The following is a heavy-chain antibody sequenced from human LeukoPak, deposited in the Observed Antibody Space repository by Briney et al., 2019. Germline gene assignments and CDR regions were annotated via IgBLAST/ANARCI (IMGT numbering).Heavy chain of an antibody. CDR2: INPNSGGT. V-gene: IGHV1-2*02. CDR3: ARESIVGGTTLDY. Sequence: GASVKVSCTASGYSFTAYYMHWVRQAPGQGLEWMGWINPNSGGTNYAQKFQGRVTMTRDTSISTAYMELSRLRSDDTAVYYCARESIVGGTTLDYWGQGTLVTVSS. J-gene: IGHJ4*02. CDR1: GYSFTAYY. D-gene: IGHD1-26*01.